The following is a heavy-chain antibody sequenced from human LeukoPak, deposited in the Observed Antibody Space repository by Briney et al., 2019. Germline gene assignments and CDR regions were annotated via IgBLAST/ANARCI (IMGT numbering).Heavy chain of an antibody. Sequence: PGRSLRLSCAASGFTFDDYAMHWVRQAPGKGLEWVSGISWNSGSIGYADSVKGRFTISRDNAKNSLYLQMNSLRAEDMALYYCAKSGGSVGGQFDYWGQGTLVTVS. CDR3: AKSGGSVGGQFDY. D-gene: IGHD3-16*01. CDR1: GFTFDDYA. J-gene: IGHJ4*02. CDR2: ISWNSGSI. V-gene: IGHV3-9*03.